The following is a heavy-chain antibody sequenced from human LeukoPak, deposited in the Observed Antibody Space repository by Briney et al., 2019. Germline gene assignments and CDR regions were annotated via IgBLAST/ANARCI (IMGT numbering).Heavy chain of an antibody. CDR1: GFTFSSYA. CDR2: ISGSGGST. J-gene: IGHJ4*02. CDR3: AKAHDLSSSGSSYFDY. Sequence: GGSLRLSCAASGFTFSSYAMSWVSQAPGKGLEWVSAISGSGGSTYYADSVKGRFTISRDNSKNTLYLQMNSLRAEDTAVYYCAKAHDLSSSGSSYFDYWGQGTLVTVSS. D-gene: IGHD6-19*01. V-gene: IGHV3-23*01.